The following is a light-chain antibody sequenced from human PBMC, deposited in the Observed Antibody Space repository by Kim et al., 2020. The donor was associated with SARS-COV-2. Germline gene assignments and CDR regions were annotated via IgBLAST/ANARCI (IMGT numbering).Light chain of an antibody. V-gene: IGLV3-19*01. CDR2: GKN. Sequence: ALGKTVRITCQGDSLRSYYASWYQQKPGQAPVLVIYGKNNRPSGIPYRFSGSSSGNTASLTITGAQAEDEADYYCNSRDSSGNHLVFGGGTQLTVL. J-gene: IGLJ2*01. CDR3: NSRDSSGNHLV. CDR1: SLRSYY.